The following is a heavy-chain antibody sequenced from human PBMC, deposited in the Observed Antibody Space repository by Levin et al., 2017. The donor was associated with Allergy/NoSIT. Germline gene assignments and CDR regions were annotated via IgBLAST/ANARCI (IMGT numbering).Heavy chain of an antibody. D-gene: IGHD3-9*01. V-gene: IGHV1-69*01. CDR2: IIPIFGTA. Sequence: KISCKASGGTFSSYAISWVRQAPGQGLEWMGGIIPIFGTANYAQKFQGRVTITADESTSTAYMELSSLRSEDTAVYYCARAVLTHDAFDIWGQGTMVTVSS. CDR3: ARAVLTHDAFDI. J-gene: IGHJ3*02. CDR1: GGTFSSYA.